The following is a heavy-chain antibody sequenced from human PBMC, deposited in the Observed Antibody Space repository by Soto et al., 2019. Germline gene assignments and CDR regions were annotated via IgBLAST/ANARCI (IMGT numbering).Heavy chain of an antibody. D-gene: IGHD1-7*01. CDR2: ISYSGST. CDR1: GGSISSGNYY. J-gene: IGHJ4*02. V-gene: IGHV4-30-4*01. Sequence: QVQLQESGPGLVKPSQTLSLTCTVSGGSISSGNYYWSWIRQPPGKGLEWIGFISYSGSTYYNASLKSRFTISVDTSKNQFSLNRSFVTAADTAVYYCATMGTWATGLYYFAYWGQGTLVTVSS. CDR3: ATMGTWATGLYYFAY.